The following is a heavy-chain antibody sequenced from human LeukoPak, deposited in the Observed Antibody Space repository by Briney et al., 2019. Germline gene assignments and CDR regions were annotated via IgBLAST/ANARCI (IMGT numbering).Heavy chain of an antibody. Sequence: ASVKVSCKASGYSFTRYGISWVRQAPGQGLEWMGWISAYSGDTNYAQRLQCRRTMTTDTSTSTAYMELRSLRSDDTAVYYCARKPTGYSTDYWGQGTLVTVSS. CDR1: GYSFTRYG. J-gene: IGHJ4*02. CDR3: ARKPTGYSTDY. V-gene: IGHV1-18*01. D-gene: IGHD6-13*01. CDR2: ISAYSGDT.